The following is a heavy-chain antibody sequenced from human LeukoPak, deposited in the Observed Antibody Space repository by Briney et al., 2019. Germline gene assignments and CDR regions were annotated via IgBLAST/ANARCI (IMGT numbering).Heavy chain of an antibody. CDR2: IYYSGST. J-gene: IGHJ4*02. Sequence: SETLSLTCTVSGGSISSSSYYWGWIRQPPGKGLEWIGSIYYSGSTYYNPSLKSRVTISVDTSKNQFSLKLSSVTAADTAVYYCARLSDEGFDYWGQGTLVTVSS. V-gene: IGHV4-39*01. CDR1: GGSISSSSYY. CDR3: ARLSDEGFDY.